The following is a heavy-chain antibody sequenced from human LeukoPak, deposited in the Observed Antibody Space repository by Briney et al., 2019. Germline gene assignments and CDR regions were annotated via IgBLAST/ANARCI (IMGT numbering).Heavy chain of an antibody. D-gene: IGHD3-22*01. CDR3: AHEDYNDFNTFDF. Sequence: SETLSLTCTVFGDSIRSTTNYWGWIRQPPGKGLEWIGSVYHTGNTYYNSSPQSRVTLSVDPSKNQFSLKLTSVTSADTAVYYCAHEDYNDFNTFDFWGQGTLVTVSS. CDR1: GDSIRSTTNY. J-gene: IGHJ4*02. V-gene: IGHV4-39*01. CDR2: VYHTGNT.